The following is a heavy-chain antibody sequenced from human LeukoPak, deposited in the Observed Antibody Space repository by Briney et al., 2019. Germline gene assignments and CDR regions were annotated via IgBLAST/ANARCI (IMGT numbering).Heavy chain of an antibody. V-gene: IGHV1-46*01. Sequence: ASVKVSCKASGYTFTGYYMHWVRQAPGQGLEWMGWISAYNGNTSYAQKFQGRVTMTRDTSTSTVYMELSSLRSEDTAVYYCARDGGNRGAFDIWGQGTMVTVSS. CDR3: ARDGGNRGAFDI. CDR2: ISAYNGNT. D-gene: IGHD1-14*01. CDR1: GYTFTGYY. J-gene: IGHJ3*02.